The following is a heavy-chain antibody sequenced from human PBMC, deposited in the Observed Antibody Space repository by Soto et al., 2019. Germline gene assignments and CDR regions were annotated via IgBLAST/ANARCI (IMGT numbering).Heavy chain of an antibody. V-gene: IGHV4-30-4*01. D-gene: IGHD5-12*01. Sequence: TSETLSLTCTVSGGSISSGDYYWSWIRQPPGKGLEWIGYIYYSGSTYYNPSLRSRVTISVDTSKNQFSLKLSSVTAADTAVYYCARVKVATIIDYWGQGTLVTVSS. CDR3: ARVKVATIIDY. CDR2: IYYSGST. J-gene: IGHJ4*02. CDR1: GGSISSGDYY.